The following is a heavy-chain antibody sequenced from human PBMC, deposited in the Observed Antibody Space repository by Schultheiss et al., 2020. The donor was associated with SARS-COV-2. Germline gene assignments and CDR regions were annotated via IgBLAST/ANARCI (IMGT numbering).Heavy chain of an antibody. D-gene: IGHD4-23*01. J-gene: IGHJ6*02. CDR3: AKGGDYGGNSGLYYYYGMDV. CDR2: ISSSGSTI. V-gene: IGHV3-48*01. Sequence: GGSLRLSCAASGFTFSSYGMHWVRQAPGKGLAWVSYISSSGSTIYYADSVKGRFTISREKSKNTVYLQMNGLRAGNTAVYYCAKGGDYGGNSGLYYYYGMDVWGQGTTVTVSS. CDR1: GFTFSSYG.